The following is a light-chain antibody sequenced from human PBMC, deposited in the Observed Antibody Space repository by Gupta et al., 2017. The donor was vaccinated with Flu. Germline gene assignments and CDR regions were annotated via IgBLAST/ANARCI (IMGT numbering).Light chain of an antibody. J-gene: IGKJ1*01. V-gene: IGKV1-27*01. CDR3: QKENTAPRT. CDR2: AAS. Sequence: DIQMTQSPSSLSASVGDRVTITCRASQGISNYLAWYQQKPGKVPKLLIYAASTLQSGVPSRFSGSGSGTXFTLTIXSLQPEHVATYYSQKENTAPRTFGXGTKLQIK. CDR1: QGISNY.